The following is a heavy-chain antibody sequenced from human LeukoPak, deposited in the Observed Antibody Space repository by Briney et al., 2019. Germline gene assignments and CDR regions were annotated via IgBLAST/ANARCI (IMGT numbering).Heavy chain of an antibody. CDR2: IYPGDSDT. CDR3: AIAYDSSGYDTFDY. D-gene: IGHD3-22*01. CDR1: GYSFSNYW. Sequence: GESLKISCKGSGYSFSNYWIGWVRQMPGKGLEWMGIIYPGDSDTRYSPSFQGQVTISADKSISTAYLQWSSLKASDTAMYYCAIAYDSSGYDTFDYWGQGTLVTVSS. J-gene: IGHJ4*02. V-gene: IGHV5-51*01.